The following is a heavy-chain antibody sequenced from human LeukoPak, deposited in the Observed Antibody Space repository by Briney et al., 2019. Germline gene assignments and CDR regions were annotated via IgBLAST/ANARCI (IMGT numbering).Heavy chain of an antibody. CDR3: ARVGDYGGSDY. CDR2: IYYSGST. D-gene: IGHD4-23*01. CDR1: GDSISSSSYY. J-gene: IGHJ4*02. V-gene: IGHV4-39*01. Sequence: SETLSLTCTVSGDSISSSSYYWAWIRQPPGKGLEWIGSIYYSGSTYYNPSLNNRVTISVDTSKNQFSLKLSSVTAADTAVYYCARVGDYGGSDYWGQGTLVTVSS.